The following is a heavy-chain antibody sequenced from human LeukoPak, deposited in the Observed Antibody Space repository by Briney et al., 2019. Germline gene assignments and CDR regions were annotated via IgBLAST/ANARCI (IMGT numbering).Heavy chain of an antibody. CDR3: AKDPYRSSSGLGDC. J-gene: IGHJ4*02. Sequence: GGSLRLSCAASGFTFSNYAMSWVRQAPGRGLEWVSSISGSGGTTYYADSMKGRFTISRDNSKNMMYLQMNSLRAEDTAVYYCAKDPYRSSSGLGDCWGQGTLVTVSS. V-gene: IGHV3-23*01. CDR2: ISGSGGTT. CDR1: GFTFSNYA. D-gene: IGHD6-6*01.